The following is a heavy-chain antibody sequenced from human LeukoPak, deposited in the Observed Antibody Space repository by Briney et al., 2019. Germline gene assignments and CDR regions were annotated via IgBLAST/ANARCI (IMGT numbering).Heavy chain of an antibody. Sequence: GRSLRLSCAASGFTFDDYAMHWVRQAPGKGLEWVSGISWNSGSIGYADSVKGRFTISRDNAKNSLYLQMNSLRAEDTALYYCAKDIRSLAAAGGFDYWGQGTLVTVSS. V-gene: IGHV3-9*01. CDR3: AKDIRSLAAAGGFDY. CDR2: ISWNSGSI. CDR1: GFTFDDYA. J-gene: IGHJ4*02. D-gene: IGHD6-13*01.